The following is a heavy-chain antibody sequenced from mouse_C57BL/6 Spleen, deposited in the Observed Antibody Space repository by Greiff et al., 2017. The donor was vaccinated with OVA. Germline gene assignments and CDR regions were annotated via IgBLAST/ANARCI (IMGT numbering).Heavy chain of an antibody. CDR3: TRRGRGSSYLYYFDY. Sequence: ESGAELVRPGASVTLSCKASGYTFTDYEMHWVKQTPVHGLEWIGAIDPETGGTAYNQKFKGKAILTADKSSSTAYMELRSLTSEDSAVYYCTRRGRGSSYLYYFDYWGQGTTLTVSS. D-gene: IGHD1-1*01. CDR2: IDPETGGT. V-gene: IGHV1-15*01. J-gene: IGHJ2*01. CDR1: GYTFTDYE.